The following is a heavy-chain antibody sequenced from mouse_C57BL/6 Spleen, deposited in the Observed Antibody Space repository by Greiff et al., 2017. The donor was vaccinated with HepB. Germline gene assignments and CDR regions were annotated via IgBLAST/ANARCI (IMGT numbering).Heavy chain of an antibody. V-gene: IGHV1-63*01. D-gene: IGHD1-1*01. J-gene: IGHJ3*01. Sequence: QVQLKQSGAELVRPGTSVKMSCKASGYTFTNYWIGWAKQRPGHGLEWIGDIYPGGGYTNYNEKFKGKATLTADKSSSTAYMQFSSLTSEDSAIYYCARGLDYYGSSPFAYWGQGTLVTVSA. CDR2: IYPGGGYT. CDR1: GYTFTNYW. CDR3: ARGLDYYGSSPFAY.